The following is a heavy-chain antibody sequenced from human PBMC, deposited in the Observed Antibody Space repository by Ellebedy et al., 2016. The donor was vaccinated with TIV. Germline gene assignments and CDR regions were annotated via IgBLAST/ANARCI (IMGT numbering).Heavy chain of an antibody. CDR1: GFTFGTFW. CDR3: ARDLNWGTN. Sequence: GESLKISCAASGFTFGTFWMSWVRQAPGKGLEGVANMNQDGSEKNYVDSVKGRFTISRDNAKNSLYLEMNSLRAEDTAIYYCARDLNWGTNWGQGTLVTVSS. J-gene: IGHJ4*02. D-gene: IGHD7-27*01. CDR2: MNQDGSEK. V-gene: IGHV3-7*01.